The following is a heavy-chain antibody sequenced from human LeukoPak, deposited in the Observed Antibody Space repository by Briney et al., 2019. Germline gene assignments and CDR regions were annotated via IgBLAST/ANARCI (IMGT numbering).Heavy chain of an antibody. D-gene: IGHD6-19*01. Sequence: SVTLSLTCLVSGGSISSHYWTWIRQPPGKGLEWIGYISYSGSTNYNPSLKSRVTMSVDTSKNHFSLKLTSVTAAETAVYYCARDKVAVDGPRFNPWGQGTLVTVSS. CDR2: ISYSGST. CDR3: ARDKVAVDGPRFNP. CDR1: GGSISSHY. V-gene: IGHV4-59*11. J-gene: IGHJ5*02.